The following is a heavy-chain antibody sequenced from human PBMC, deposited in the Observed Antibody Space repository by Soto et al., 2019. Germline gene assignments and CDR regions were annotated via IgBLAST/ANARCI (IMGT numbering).Heavy chain of an antibody. J-gene: IGHJ4*02. CDR1: GLTFSRYA. CDR3: ARVRKDDSSCYYHVFFDY. D-gene: IGHD3-22*01. Sequence: GGSLRLSCAASGLTFSRYALHWVRQAPGKGLEWVAVISFDGRNKYYTDSAKGRFTISRDNSKNILDLQMNSLRVEDTAVYYCARVRKDDSSCYYHVFFDYWGQGTLVTVSS. CDR2: ISFDGRNK. V-gene: IGHV3-30*04.